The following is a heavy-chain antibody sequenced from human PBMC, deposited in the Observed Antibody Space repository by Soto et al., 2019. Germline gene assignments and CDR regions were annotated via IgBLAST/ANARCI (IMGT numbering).Heavy chain of an antibody. D-gene: IGHD6-19*01. CDR3: AKDLDSSGADY. CDR1: GFTFSNYA. Sequence: GGSLRLSCAASGFTFSNYAMIWVRQAPGKGLECVSSISRSGETTFYADSVKGRFTISRDNSKNTLYLQMESLRAEDTAIYYCAKDLDSSGADYWGQGTLVTVSS. CDR2: ISRSGETT. V-gene: IGHV3-23*01. J-gene: IGHJ4*02.